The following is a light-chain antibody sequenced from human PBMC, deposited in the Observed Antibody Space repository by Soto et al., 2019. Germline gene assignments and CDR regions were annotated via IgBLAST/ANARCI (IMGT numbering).Light chain of an antibody. CDR3: SSFAGGGNPVL. Sequence: QSALTQPPSASGSLGQSVTISCTGTSSDVGGYNYVSWHQQHPGKAPKVMIYEVTKRPPGVPDRFSGSKSGNTASLPVSGLQAEDEADYYCSSFAGGGNPVLLGGGTKVTVL. CDR1: SSDVGGYNY. CDR2: EVT. V-gene: IGLV2-8*01. J-gene: IGLJ2*01.